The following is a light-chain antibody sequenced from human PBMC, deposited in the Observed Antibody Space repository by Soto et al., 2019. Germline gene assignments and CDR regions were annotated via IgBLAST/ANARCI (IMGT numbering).Light chain of an antibody. Sequence: IQMTQSPSSLSASVGDRVTITCRASQSISSYLNWYRQKPGKAPKLLIYAASSLQSGVPSRFSGSGSGTDFTLTISSLQPEDSATYYCQQSYSPPPITFGQGTRLEIK. V-gene: IGKV1-39*01. CDR3: QQSYSPPPIT. CDR2: AAS. CDR1: QSISSY. J-gene: IGKJ5*01.